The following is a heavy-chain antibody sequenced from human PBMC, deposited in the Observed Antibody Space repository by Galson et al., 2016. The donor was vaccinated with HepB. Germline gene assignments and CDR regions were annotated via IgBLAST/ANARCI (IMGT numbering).Heavy chain of an antibody. V-gene: IGHV3-23*01. D-gene: IGHD6-25*01. Sequence: SLRLSCAASGFTITTYAMSWVRQAPGKGLEWVSIIPGSLGKTYYADSVKGRFTISRDTSKNRLYLHMDGLRVEDTAVYYCAKDVHLRAAGSFGVDVWGQGTTVTVSS. CDR2: IPGSLGKT. J-gene: IGHJ6*02. CDR3: AKDVHLRAAGSFGVDV. CDR1: GFTITTYA.